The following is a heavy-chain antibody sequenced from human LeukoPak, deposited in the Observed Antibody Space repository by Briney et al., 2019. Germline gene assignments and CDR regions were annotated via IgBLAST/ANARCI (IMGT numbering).Heavy chain of an antibody. CDR2: ISSSGSTI. J-gene: IGHJ4*02. CDR3: ARASAGTLFY. V-gene: IGHV3-48*03. CDR1: GFTFSSYE. D-gene: IGHD1-26*01. Sequence: GGSLRLSCAASGFTFSSYEMNWVRQAPGKGLEWVSYISSSGSTIYYADSVKGRFTISRDKAKNSLFLQMDSLRGEDTAVYYCARASAGTLFYWGQGTLVTVSS.